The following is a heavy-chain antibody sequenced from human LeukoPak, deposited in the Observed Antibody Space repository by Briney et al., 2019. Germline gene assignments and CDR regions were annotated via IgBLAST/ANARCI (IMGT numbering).Heavy chain of an antibody. J-gene: IGHJ3*02. CDR3: AKESDAFDI. V-gene: IGHV3-9*01. CDR1: GFTFDDYA. Sequence: PGGSLRLSCAASGFTFDDYAMHWVRQVPGKGLEWVSGISWNSGSIGYADSVKGRFTISRDNSKNTLYLQVNSLRAEDTAVYYCAKESDAFDIWGQGTMVTVS. CDR2: ISWNSGSI.